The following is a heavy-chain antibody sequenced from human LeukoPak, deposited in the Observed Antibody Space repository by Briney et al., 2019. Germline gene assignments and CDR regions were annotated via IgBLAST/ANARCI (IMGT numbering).Heavy chain of an antibody. V-gene: IGHV4-4*07. D-gene: IGHD2-2*01. CDR2: IYTSGST. CDR1: GGSISSYY. CDR3: ARARRCSSTSCYFDRYFDL. Sequence: SETLSLTCTVSGGSISSYYWSWIRQPAGKGLEWIGRIYTSGSTNYNPSLKSRVTMSVDTSKNQFPLKLSSVTAADTAVYRARARRCSSTSCYFDRYFDLWGRGTLVAVSS. J-gene: IGHJ2*01.